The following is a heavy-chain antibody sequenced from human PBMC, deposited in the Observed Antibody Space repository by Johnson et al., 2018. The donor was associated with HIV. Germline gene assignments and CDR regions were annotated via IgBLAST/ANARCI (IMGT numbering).Heavy chain of an antibody. CDR2: ISSNGGST. D-gene: IGHD6-19*01. CDR1: GFTFSSYA. V-gene: IGHV3-64*01. CDR3: ARAVGGPRAYDDDAFDI. J-gene: IGHJ3*02. Sequence: VQLVESGGGLVQPGGSLRLSCAASGFTFSSYAMHWVRQAPGKGLEYVSAISSNGGSTYYANSVKGRFTISRDNSKNTLYLQMGSLRAEDLAGDYCARAVGGPRAYDDDAFDIWGQGTMVTVSS.